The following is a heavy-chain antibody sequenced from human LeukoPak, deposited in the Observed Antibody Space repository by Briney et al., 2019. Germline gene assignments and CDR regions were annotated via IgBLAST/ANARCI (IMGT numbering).Heavy chain of an antibody. CDR3: AKVPHYYYYDSSGFPFLDY. V-gene: IGHV3-23*01. Sequence: PGGSLRLSCAASGFTFSSYAMSWVRQAPGKGLEWVSAISGSGGSTYYADSVKGRFTISRDNSKHTLYLQMNSLRAEDTAVYYCAKVPHYYYYDSSGFPFLDYWGQGTLVTVSS. CDR2: ISGSGGST. CDR1: GFTFSSYA. D-gene: IGHD3-22*01. J-gene: IGHJ4*02.